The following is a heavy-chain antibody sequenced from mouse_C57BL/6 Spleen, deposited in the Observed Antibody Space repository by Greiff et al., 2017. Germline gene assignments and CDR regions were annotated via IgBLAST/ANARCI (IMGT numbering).Heavy chain of an antibody. CDR2: INPNNGGT. J-gene: IGHJ4*01. V-gene: IGHV1-18*01. D-gene: IGHD3-2*02. Sequence: EVQLKQSGPELVKPGASVKIPCKASGYTFTDYNMDWVKQSHGKSLEWIGDINPNNGGTIYNQKFKGKATLTVDKASSTAYMELRSLTSEDTAVYYCARGAQATGAMDYWGQGTSVTVSS. CDR3: ARGAQATGAMDY. CDR1: GYTFTDYN.